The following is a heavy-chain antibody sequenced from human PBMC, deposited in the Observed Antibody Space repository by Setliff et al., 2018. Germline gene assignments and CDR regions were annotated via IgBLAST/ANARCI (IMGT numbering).Heavy chain of an antibody. V-gene: IGHV3-21*04. CDR3: ATDLAIRGVQFDY. CDR2: ISSSSSYI. D-gene: IGHD3-10*01. CDR1: GFTFSSYS. J-gene: IGHJ4*02. Sequence: GGSLRLSCAASGFTFSSYSLNWVRQAPGKGLEWVSSISSSSSYIYYADSVQGRFTISRDNAKNSLYLQMDSLRADDTALYYCATDLAIRGVQFDYWGRGTLVTVSS.